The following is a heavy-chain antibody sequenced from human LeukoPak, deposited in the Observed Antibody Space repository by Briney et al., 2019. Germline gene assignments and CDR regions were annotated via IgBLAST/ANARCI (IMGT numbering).Heavy chain of an antibody. CDR3: ARGGLGDAFDI. CDR1: VSYISDNYY. V-gene: IGHV4-38-2*01. Sequence: PSETLSLTCAVSVSYISDNYYWGWIRQPPGKGLEWIGSIYHSGSTFYNDLSLNSRVTISVDTSKNQFSLNLRSVTAADTAVYYCARGGLGDAFDIWGQGTMVTVSS. J-gene: IGHJ3*02. CDR2: IYHSGSTF. D-gene: IGHD3-16*01.